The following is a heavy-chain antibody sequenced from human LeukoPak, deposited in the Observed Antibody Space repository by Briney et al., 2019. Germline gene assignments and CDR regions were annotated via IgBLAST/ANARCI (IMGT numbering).Heavy chain of an antibody. CDR3: ARQTSDSTTFDY. D-gene: IGHD4-11*01. CDR2: IYSDGTT. CDR1: GFSVSSNY. V-gene: IGHV3-66*04. J-gene: IGHJ4*02. Sequence: GGSLRLSCAASGFSVSSNYISWVRQAPGKGLEWVSAIYSDGTTYDADSVKGRFTISRDNSKNTVYLQMNSLRAEDTAVYYCARQTSDSTTFDYWGQGTLVTVSS.